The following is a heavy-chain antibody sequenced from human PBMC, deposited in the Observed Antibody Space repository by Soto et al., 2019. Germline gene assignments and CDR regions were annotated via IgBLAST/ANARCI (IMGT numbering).Heavy chain of an antibody. CDR2: IIPILGIA. D-gene: IGHD2-2*01. Sequence: QVQLVQSGAEVKKPGSSVKVSCKASGGTFSSYTISWVRQAPGQGLEWMGRIIPILGIANYAQKFQGRVTITADKSTSTAYMELSSLRSEDTVVYYCARGERDIVVVPAADHYWYFDLWGRGTLVTVSS. CDR1: GGTFSSYT. CDR3: ARGERDIVVVPAADHYWYFDL. V-gene: IGHV1-69*02. J-gene: IGHJ2*01.